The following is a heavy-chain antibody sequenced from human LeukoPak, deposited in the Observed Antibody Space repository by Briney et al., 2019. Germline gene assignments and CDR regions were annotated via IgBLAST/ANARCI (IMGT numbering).Heavy chain of an antibody. D-gene: IGHD3-22*01. CDR1: GFTFSIHA. CDR2: ISESGSNT. J-gene: IGHJ3*02. CDR3: VFDSPAFDI. V-gene: IGHV3-23*01. Sequence: GGSLRLSCAASGFTFSIHAMSWVRQAPGKGLEWVSGISESGSNTYYADSVKGRFTISRDNSMNTLYLQINSLRVADTVVYYCVFDSPAFDIWGQGTMVTVSS.